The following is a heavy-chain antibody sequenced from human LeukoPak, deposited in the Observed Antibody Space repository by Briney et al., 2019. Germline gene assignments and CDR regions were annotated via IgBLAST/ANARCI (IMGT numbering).Heavy chain of an antibody. CDR1: GGSISSGSYY. CDR3: ARDLDGDYDSYSFDY. V-gene: IGHV4-61*02. Sequence: PSETLSLTCTVSGGSISSGSYYWGWIRQPAGKGLEWIGRFHTSGSTYYNPSLRSRVTISVDTSQNQFSLKLGSVTAADTAVYYCARDLDGDYDSYSFDYWGQGILVTVSS. CDR2: FHTSGST. D-gene: IGHD2-21*02. J-gene: IGHJ4*02.